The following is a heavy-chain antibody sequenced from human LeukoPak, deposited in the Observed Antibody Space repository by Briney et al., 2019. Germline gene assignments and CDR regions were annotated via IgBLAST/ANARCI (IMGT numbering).Heavy chain of an antibody. D-gene: IGHD6-19*01. CDR1: GYTFTGYY. J-gene: IGHJ4*02. Sequence: GASVKVFCKASGYTFTGYYMHWVRQAPGQGLEWMGWINPNSGGTNYAQKFQGRVTMTRDTSISTAYMELSRLRSDDTAVYYCARGRYSSGWYGPEDYWGQGTLVTVSS. CDR3: ARGRYSSGWYGPEDY. V-gene: IGHV1-2*02. CDR2: INPNSGGT.